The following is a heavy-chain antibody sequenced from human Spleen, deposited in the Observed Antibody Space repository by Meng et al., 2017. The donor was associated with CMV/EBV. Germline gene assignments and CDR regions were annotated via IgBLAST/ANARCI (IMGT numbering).Heavy chain of an antibody. CDR3: ARDAPTVTTGGIFDY. CDR1: GCSVSSVSYY. Sequence: GCSVSSVSYYWSWLRHPPGKGLEWIGYIYYSGSTNYNPSLKSRVTISVDTSKNQFSLKLSSVTAADTAVYYCARDAPTVTTGGIFDYWGQGTLVTVSS. V-gene: IGHV4-61*01. J-gene: IGHJ4*02. CDR2: IYYSGST. D-gene: IGHD4-17*01.